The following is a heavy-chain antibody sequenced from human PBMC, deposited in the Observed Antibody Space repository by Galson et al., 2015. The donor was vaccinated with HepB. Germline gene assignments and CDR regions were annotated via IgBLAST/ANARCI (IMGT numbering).Heavy chain of an antibody. D-gene: IGHD6-13*01. J-gene: IGHJ4*02. CDR2: ISPYNGKT. V-gene: IGHV1-18*01. CDR3: ARFIQQLCDY. Sequence: FSNYGISWVRQAPGQGLEWMGRISPYNGKTDYAQNFQGRVTMTTDTSTTTAYMELRSLRSDDTAVYYCARFIQQLCDYWGQGTLVTVSS. CDR1: FSNYG.